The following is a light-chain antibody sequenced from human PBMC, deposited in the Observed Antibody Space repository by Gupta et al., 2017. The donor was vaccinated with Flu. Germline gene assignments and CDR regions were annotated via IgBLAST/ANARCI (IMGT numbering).Light chain of an antibody. CDR2: DTS. J-gene: IGLJ3*02. CDR1: TGPVTSGQW. CDR3: LLSYNFIAV. Sequence: QAVVTQEPSLTVSPGGTVTLTCGSSTGPVTSGQWPDWFQQRPGQAPRTLIYDTSNKHSWTPARFSGSLLGGKAALTLSGAQPEDEAEYYCLLSYNFIAVFGGGTKLTVL. V-gene: IGLV7-46*01.